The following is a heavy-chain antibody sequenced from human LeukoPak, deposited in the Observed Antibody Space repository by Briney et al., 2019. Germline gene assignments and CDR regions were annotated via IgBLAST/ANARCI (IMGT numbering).Heavy chain of an antibody. V-gene: IGHV5-51*01. J-gene: IGHJ3*02. CDR3: ASVGISRAFDI. Sequence: GESLKISCKGSGYSFTNYWIGWVRQMPGKGLEWMGIFYPGDSDTRYSPSFQGQVTISADKSISTAYLQWSSLKVSDTAMYFCASVGISRAFDIWGQGTMVTVSS. CDR2: FYPGDSDT. D-gene: IGHD1-14*01. CDR1: GYSFTNYW.